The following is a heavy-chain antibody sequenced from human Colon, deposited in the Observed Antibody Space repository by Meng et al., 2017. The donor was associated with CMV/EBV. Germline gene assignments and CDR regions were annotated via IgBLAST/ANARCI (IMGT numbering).Heavy chain of an antibody. J-gene: IGHJ5*02. CDR1: RCTFGTAW. D-gene: IGHD7-27*01. CDR2: ITSAGSRT. Sequence: WAASRCTFGTAWMQWSRRVPWGGPVLVSRITSAGSRTDDAESVKSRLTTTRDSAKNTLYLQMNSLRAEDTAVYYCARVSGASWFDPWGQGTLVTVSS. V-gene: IGHV3-74*01. CDR3: ARVSGASWFDP.